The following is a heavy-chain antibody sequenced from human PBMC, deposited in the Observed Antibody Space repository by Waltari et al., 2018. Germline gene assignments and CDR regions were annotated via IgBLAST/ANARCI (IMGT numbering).Heavy chain of an antibody. CDR3: ARSPGPFDY. CDR1: GFTFSSYR. CDR2: ISSSSSTI. J-gene: IGHJ4*02. Sequence: EVQLVESGGGLVQPGGSLRLSCAASGFTFSSYRLNWVRQAPGKGLEWVAYISSSSSTIYYADSVKGRFTISRDNAKNSLYLQMNSLRAEDTAVYYCARSPGPFDYWGQGTLVTVSS. V-gene: IGHV3-48*04.